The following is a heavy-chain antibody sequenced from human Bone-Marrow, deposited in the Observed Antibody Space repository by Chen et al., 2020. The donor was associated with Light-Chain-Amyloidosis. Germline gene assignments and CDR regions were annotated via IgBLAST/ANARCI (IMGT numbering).Heavy chain of an antibody. CDR2: LSGSGGTT. CDR3: AKDPRYGSGSYWGYYFDF. CDR1: GFTFGNYA. Sequence: EVQLVESGGGLVQSGMSLKLSCAASGFTFGNYAMSWVRRAPGKGREWVSTLSGSGGTTYYADSVRGRFTISRDNFQNTLYLQMNSLRAEDTAVYYCAKDPRYGSGSYWGYYFDFWGQGALVTVSS. V-gene: IGHV3-23*04. D-gene: IGHD3-10*01. J-gene: IGHJ4*02.